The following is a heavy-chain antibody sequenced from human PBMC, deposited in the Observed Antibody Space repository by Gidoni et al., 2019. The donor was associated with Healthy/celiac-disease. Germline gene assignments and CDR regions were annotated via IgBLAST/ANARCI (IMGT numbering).Heavy chain of an antibody. CDR1: GGSISSSSYY. J-gene: IGHJ4*02. Sequence: QLQLQESGPGLVKPSETLSLPCPVSGGSISSSSYYWGWIRQPPGKGLEWIGSIYYSGSTYYNPSLKSRVTISVDTSKNQFSLKLSSVTAADTAVYYCARRVAEGDYDVWGQGTLVTVSS. D-gene: IGHD4-17*01. V-gene: IGHV4-39*01. CDR2: IYYSGST. CDR3: ARRVAEGDYDV.